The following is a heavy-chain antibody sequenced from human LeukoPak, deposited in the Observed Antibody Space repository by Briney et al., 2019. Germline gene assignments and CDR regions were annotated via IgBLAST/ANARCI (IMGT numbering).Heavy chain of an antibody. CDR2: ISSSSSYI. J-gene: IGHJ4*02. D-gene: IGHD3-3*01. Sequence: GGSLRLSCAASGFTFSSYSMNWVRQAPGKGLEWVSSISSSSSYIYYADSVKGRFTISRDNAKNSLYLQMNSLRAEDTAVYYCARDRDDFWSGIDHWGQGTLVTVSS. V-gene: IGHV3-21*01. CDR3: ARDRDDFWSGIDH. CDR1: GFTFSSYS.